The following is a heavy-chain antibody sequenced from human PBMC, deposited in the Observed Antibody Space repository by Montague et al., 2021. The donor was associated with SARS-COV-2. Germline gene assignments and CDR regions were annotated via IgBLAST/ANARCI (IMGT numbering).Heavy chain of an antibody. CDR1: GFSLSTSGMC. CDR3: ARVTAGIVAYDY. V-gene: IGHV2-70*11. J-gene: IGHJ4*02. D-gene: IGHD5-12*01. CDR2: IDWDDDK. Sequence: PALVKPTQTLTLTCTFSGFSLSTSGMCVSWIRQPPGKALEWLARIDWDDDKYYSTSLKTRLTISKDASKNQVVLTMTNMGPVDTATYYCARVTAGIVAYDYWGQGTLVTVSS.